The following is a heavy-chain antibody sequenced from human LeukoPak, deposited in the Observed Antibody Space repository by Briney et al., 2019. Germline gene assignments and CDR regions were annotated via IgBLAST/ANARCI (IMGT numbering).Heavy chain of an antibody. CDR1: GYTFTGYY. J-gene: IGHJ4*02. CDR3: ARTRTTETTGLLFY. D-gene: IGHD4-17*01. Sequence: ASVKVSCKASGYTFTGYYMHWVRQAPGQGLEWMGWINPNSGGTNYAQKFQGRVTMTRDTSISTAYMEMSRLRSDDTAVYYCARTRTTETTGLLFYWGQGTLVTVSS. V-gene: IGHV1-2*02. CDR2: INPNSGGT.